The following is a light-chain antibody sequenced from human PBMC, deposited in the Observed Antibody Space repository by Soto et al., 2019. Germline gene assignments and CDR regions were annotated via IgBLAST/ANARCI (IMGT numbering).Light chain of an antibody. J-gene: IGLJ2*01. Sequence: QSVLTQPPSASGTPGQRVTISCSGSSSNIGRNSVNWYQLLPGTAPRLLIYRNNQRPSGVPDRLSGSKSGTSASLAISGLQSEDEADYYCAAWDDSLNAVVFGGGTKVTVL. CDR1: SSNIGRNS. V-gene: IGLV1-44*01. CDR2: RNN. CDR3: AAWDDSLNAVV.